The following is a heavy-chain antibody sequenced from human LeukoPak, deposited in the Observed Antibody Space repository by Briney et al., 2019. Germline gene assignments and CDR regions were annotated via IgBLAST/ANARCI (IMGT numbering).Heavy chain of an antibody. Sequence: GASVKVSCKASGYTFTSYGISWVRQAPGQGLEWMGWISAYNGNTNYAQKLQGRVTMTTDTSTSTAYMELRSLRSDDTAVYYCARGISGYDFRYCYYYMDVWGKGTTVTVSS. CDR3: ARGISGYDFRYCYYYMDV. D-gene: IGHD5-12*01. CDR2: ISAYNGNT. J-gene: IGHJ6*03. CDR1: GYTFTSYG. V-gene: IGHV1-18*01.